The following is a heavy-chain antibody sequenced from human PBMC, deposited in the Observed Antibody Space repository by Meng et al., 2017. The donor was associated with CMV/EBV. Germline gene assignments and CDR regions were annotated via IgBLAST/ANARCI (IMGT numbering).Heavy chain of an antibody. D-gene: IGHD5-18*01. V-gene: IGHV3-23*01. J-gene: IGHJ6*02. CDR3: AKDGWDTAMPEGVNGMDV. CDR2: VTDSGGST. CDR1: GFTFSSYA. Sequence: GESLKISCAASGFTFSSYAMNWVRQAPGKGLEWVSAVTDSGGSTYYADSVKGRFTISRDNSKNTLYLQMNSLRAEDTAVYYCAKDGWDTAMPEGVNGMDVWGQGTTVTVSS.